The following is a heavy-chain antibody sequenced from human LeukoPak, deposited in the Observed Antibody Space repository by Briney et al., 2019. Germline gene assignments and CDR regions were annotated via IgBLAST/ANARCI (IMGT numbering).Heavy chain of an antibody. V-gene: IGHV3-23*01. Sequence: GGSLRLSCAASGFTFSSYAMTWVRQAPGKGLEWVSSISGTGGSTFYADSVKGRFTISRDNSKNTLYLQMNSLRAEDTAIYYCAKEREAYCSGGSCYGSDKLFRADYWGQGSLVTVSS. CDR2: ISGTGGST. CDR1: GFTFSSYA. J-gene: IGHJ4*02. D-gene: IGHD2-15*01. CDR3: AKEREAYCSGGSCYGSDKLFRADY.